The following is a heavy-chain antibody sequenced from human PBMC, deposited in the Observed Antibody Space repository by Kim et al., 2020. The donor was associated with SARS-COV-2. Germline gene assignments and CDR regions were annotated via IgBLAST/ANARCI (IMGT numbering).Heavy chain of an antibody. Sequence: GGSLRLSCPASGFIFGNYAMSWVRQAPGKGPEWVASVNNGGNAYYGDSAKGRFSISRDNAKNTLDLQLNNLRAEDTALYYCAKDHGSSGWPTFDYWGQGTQVTVSS. CDR3: AKDHGSSGWPTFDY. J-gene: IGHJ4*02. V-gene: IGHV3-23*01. CDR1: GFIFGNYA. CDR2: VNNGGNA. D-gene: IGHD6-25*01.